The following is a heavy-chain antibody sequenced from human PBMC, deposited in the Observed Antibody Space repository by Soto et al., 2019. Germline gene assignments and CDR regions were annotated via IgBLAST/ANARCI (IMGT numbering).Heavy chain of an antibody. CDR1: GFTFSSYA. J-gene: IGHJ4*02. V-gene: IGHV3-23*01. CDR2: ISGSGGST. CDR3: AKGVVGIAVAGTFDY. Sequence: PGGSLRLSCAASGFTFSSYAMSWVRQAPGKGLEWVSAISGSGGSTYYADSVKGRFTISRDNSKNTLYLQVNSLRAEDTAVYYCAKGVVGIAVAGTFDYWGQGTLVTVSS. D-gene: IGHD6-19*01.